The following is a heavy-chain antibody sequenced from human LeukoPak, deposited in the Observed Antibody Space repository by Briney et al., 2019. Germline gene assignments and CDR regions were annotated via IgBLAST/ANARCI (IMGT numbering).Heavy chain of an antibody. CDR2: ISWNSGSI. Sequence: PGGSLRLSCAASGFTFDDYAMHWVRQAPGKGLEWVSGISWNSGSIGYADSVKGRFTISRDNAKNSLYLQMNSLRAEDTAVYYCARGWRGLLRSHGMGVWGQGTTVTVSS. D-gene: IGHD3-10*01. J-gene: IGHJ6*02. V-gene: IGHV3-9*01. CDR1: GFTFDDYA. CDR3: ARGWRGLLRSHGMGV.